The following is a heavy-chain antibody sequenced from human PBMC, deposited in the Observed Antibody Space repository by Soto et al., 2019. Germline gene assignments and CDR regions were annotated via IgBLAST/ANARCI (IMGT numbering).Heavy chain of an antibody. CDR1: GFTFSNFG. D-gene: IGHD3-10*01. Sequence: QVQLVESGGGVVQPGRSLRLSCVASGFTFSNFGMHWVRQAPGKGLEWVALTSFDGNKNYYADSVKGRFTLSRDNSKNTLYLQTNSLRAEDTALYFCAKDQKYYSGSGTYYVPYGMDVWGQGTTVTVSS. V-gene: IGHV3-30*18. CDR2: TSFDGNKN. CDR3: AKDQKYYSGSGTYYVPYGMDV. J-gene: IGHJ6*02.